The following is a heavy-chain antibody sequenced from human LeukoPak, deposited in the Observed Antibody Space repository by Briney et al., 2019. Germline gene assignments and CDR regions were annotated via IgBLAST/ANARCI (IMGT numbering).Heavy chain of an antibody. J-gene: IGHJ4*02. Sequence: GGSLRLSCAASGFTVSSNYMNWVRQAPGKGLEWVSSISGNSNYRYYADSVRGRFTISRDNAKNSLYLQMNSLRAEDTAVYYCARDFVVEGYWGQGTLVTVSP. V-gene: IGHV3-21*01. CDR2: ISGNSNYR. CDR1: GFTVSSNY. D-gene: IGHD2-15*01. CDR3: ARDFVVEGY.